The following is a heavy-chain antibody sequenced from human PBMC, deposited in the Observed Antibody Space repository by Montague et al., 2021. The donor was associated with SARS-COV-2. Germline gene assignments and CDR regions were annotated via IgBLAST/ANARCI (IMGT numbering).Heavy chain of an antibody. CDR3: ARGSGWMGNAFDI. CDR1: GGSISSYY. J-gene: IGHJ3*02. V-gene: IGHV4-59*01. Sequence: SETLSLTCTASGGSISSYYWSWIRQPPGKGLEWIGYIYYSGSTNYNPSLKSRVTISVDTSKNQFSLKLGSVTAADTAVYYCARGSGWMGNAFDIWGQGTMVTVSS. CDR2: IYYSGST. D-gene: IGHD6-19*01.